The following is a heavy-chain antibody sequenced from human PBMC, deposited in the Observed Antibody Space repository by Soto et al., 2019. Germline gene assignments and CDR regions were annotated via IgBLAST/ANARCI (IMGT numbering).Heavy chain of an antibody. Sequence: QVQLQESGPGLVKPSQTLSLTCTVSGGSISSGDYYWSWIRQPPGKGLEWIGYIYYSGSTYYNPSLKSRVTISVDTSKNQFSLKLSSVTAADTAVYYCARDPRDYGGNDSTGGYWGQGTLVTVSS. V-gene: IGHV4-30-4*01. J-gene: IGHJ4*02. CDR3: ARDPRDYGGNDSTGGY. CDR2: IYYSGST. CDR1: GGSISSGDYY. D-gene: IGHD4-17*01.